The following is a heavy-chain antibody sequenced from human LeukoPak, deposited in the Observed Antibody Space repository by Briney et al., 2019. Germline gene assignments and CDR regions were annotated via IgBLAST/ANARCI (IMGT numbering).Heavy chain of an antibody. CDR2: ISSSGSTI. J-gene: IGHJ4*02. D-gene: IGHD3-10*01. V-gene: IGHV3-48*03. CDR3: ARLYGSGSFFDY. CDR1: GFTFSSYE. Sequence: GGSLRLSCAASGFTFSSYEMNWLRQAPGKGLEWVSYISSSGSTIYYADSVKGRFTISRDNAKNSLYLQMNSLRAEDTAVYYCARLYGSGSFFDYWGQGTLVTVSS.